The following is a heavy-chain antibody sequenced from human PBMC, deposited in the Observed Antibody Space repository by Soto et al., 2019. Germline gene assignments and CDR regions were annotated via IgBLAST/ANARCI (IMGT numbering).Heavy chain of an antibody. Sequence: QVQLQESGPGLVKPSETLSLTCTVSGGSISSYYWSWIRQPAGKGLEWIGRIYTRGSTNYNPSLKSRVTMSADTSKNQFSLKLSSVTAADTAVYYCARTYYYDSSGQVVFDIWGQGTMVTVS. CDR1: GGSISSYY. CDR2: IYTRGST. V-gene: IGHV4-4*07. J-gene: IGHJ3*02. CDR3: ARTYYYDSSGQVVFDI. D-gene: IGHD3-22*01.